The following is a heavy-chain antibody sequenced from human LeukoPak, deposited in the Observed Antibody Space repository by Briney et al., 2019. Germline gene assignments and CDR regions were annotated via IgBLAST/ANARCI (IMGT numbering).Heavy chain of an antibody. CDR1: GFTYSSYC. CDR2: INSDGSNI. J-gene: IGHJ2*01. CDR3: AREGTPSYWYFDL. Sequence: SGGSLRLSCAASGFTYSSYCMHWVRQAPGKGLVWVSRINSDGSNINYADSVKGRFTISRDNAKNTLYLQMNSLRDEDTAVYYCAREGTPSYWYFDLWGRGTLVTVSS. V-gene: IGHV3-74*01. D-gene: IGHD3-10*01.